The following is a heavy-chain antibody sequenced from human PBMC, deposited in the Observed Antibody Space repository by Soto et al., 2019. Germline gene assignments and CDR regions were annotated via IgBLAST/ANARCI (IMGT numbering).Heavy chain of an antibody. CDR3: VRGASSGYYRIDY. Sequence: PGGSLRLSCAASGFTFSSYWMHWVRQVPGKGLVWVSRISPDGKNTNYADSVKGRFTISRDNAKNTVFLQMNSLRVDDMAVYYCVRGASSGYYRIDYWGQGALVTVSS. CDR1: GFTFSSYW. V-gene: IGHV3-74*01. J-gene: IGHJ4*02. D-gene: IGHD3-22*01. CDR2: ISPDGKNT.